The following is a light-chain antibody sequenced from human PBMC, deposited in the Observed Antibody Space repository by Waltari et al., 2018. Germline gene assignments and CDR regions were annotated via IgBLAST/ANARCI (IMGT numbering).Light chain of an antibody. CDR1: SSDIGAYNF. J-gene: IGLJ1*01. CDR3: SSYTTGSTRYV. CDR2: DVN. Sequence: QSALTQPASVSGSPGQSITISCTGTSSDIGAYNFVSWYQKHPGKAPKVMIYDVNHRPSGCSSRFSGSKSGNTASLTISGLQAEDEADYYCSSYTTGSTRYVFGSGTKVTVL. V-gene: IGLV2-14*03.